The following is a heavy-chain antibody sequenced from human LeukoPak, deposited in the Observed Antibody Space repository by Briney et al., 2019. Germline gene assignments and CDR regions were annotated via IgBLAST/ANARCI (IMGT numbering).Heavy chain of an antibody. D-gene: IGHD3/OR15-3a*01. V-gene: IGHV4-39*01. CDR3: ARHSLGLVIFYFDY. CDR2: IYYSGST. CDR1: GGSFSSYY. Sequence: SETLSLTCAVYGGSFSSYYWGWIRQPPGKGLEWIGSIYYSGSTYYNPSLKSRVTISVDTSKNQFSLKLSSVTAADTAVYYCARHSLGLVIFYFDYWGQGTLVTVSS. J-gene: IGHJ4*02.